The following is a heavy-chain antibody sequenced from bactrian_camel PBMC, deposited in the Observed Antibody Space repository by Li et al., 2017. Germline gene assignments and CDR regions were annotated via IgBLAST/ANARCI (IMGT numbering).Heavy chain of an antibody. D-gene: IGHD2*01. V-gene: IGHV3S1*01. J-gene: IGHJ7*01. CDR2: IHTGGSST. CDR1: EYTFSFNC. Sequence: HVQLVESGGGSVQAGGSLRLSCVGSEYTFSFNCMGWFRQAPGKEREGVAAIHTGGSSTYYGDAVKGRFTISQEKSNNTVYLTMNSAKPEDTAMYYCAVVTFCQELVRGCELGQCTTARTTGAKEPRSPSP.